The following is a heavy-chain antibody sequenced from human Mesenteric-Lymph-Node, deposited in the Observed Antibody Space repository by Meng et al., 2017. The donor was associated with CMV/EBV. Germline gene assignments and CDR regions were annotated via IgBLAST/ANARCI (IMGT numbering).Heavy chain of an antibody. V-gene: IGHV3-7*01. CDR3: ARARIDF. D-gene: IGHD3-3*01. CDR1: GFTFSSYW. Sequence: GESLKISCAASGFTFSSYWMSWVRQAPGKGLEWVANIRRDGGEKYYVDSVKGRFTISRDNAENALFLQMNSLRAEDSAMYYCARARIDFWGQGTLVTVSS. J-gene: IGHJ4*02. CDR2: IRRDGGEK.